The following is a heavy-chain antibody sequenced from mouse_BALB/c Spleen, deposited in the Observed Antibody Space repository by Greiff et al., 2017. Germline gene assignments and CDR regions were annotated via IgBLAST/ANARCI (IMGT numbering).Heavy chain of an antibody. J-gene: IGHJ2*01. V-gene: IGHV1-37*01. CDR1: GYAFTGYF. Sequence: VQLKQSGPELVKPGASVKISCKASGYAFTGYFMNWVKQSHGKSLEWIGRITPYNGDTFYNQKFKGKATLTVDKSSSTAHMELLSLTSEDSAVYYCGMEGTYYGNYDDWGQGTTLTVSS. CDR2: ITPYNGDT. D-gene: IGHD2-10*01. CDR3: GMEGTYYGNYDD.